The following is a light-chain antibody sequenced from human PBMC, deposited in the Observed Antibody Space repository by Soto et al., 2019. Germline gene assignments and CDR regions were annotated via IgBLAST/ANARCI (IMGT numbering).Light chain of an antibody. CDR1: QGIRIE. CDR3: LQHYSFHRT. V-gene: IGKV1-17*01. J-gene: IGKJ1*01. Sequence: DIQMTQSPSSLSASVGDRFTITCRASQGIRIELGWYQQKPGKPPKRLIYAASSLQSGVPSRFSGSGSGTEFIFTISSLQPEDVATYYCLQHYSFHRTFGQGTKVDIK. CDR2: AAS.